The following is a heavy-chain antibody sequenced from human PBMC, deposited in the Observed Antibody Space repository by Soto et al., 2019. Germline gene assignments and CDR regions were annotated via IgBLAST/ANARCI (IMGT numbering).Heavy chain of an antibody. V-gene: IGHV3-30*18. CDR2: VANDGTVT. CDR3: AKEFRDRACPWYLDR. Sequence: QVQLVESGGGVVQPGMSPRLSCAASGFTFSNYGIHWVRQAAGKGMEWVAVVANDGTVTYYADSAKGRFTISRNNATNMAYLQMDSLSGEDTAVYYCAKEFRDRACPWYLDRWGRGTLVTVSS. J-gene: IGHJ2*01. D-gene: IGHD3-10*01. CDR1: GFTFSNYG.